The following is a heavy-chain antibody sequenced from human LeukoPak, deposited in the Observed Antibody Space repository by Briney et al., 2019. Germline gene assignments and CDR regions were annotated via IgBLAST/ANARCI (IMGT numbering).Heavy chain of an antibody. J-gene: IGHJ4*02. V-gene: IGHV4-59*01. CDR3: ARGISNYFIYFDY. CDR2: IYYSGST. Sequence: PSETLSLTCTVSGGSISSYCWSWIRQTPGKGLEWVGYIYYSGSTHYNLSLKSRVTISVDTSKNQLSLKLSSMTAEDTAVYYCARGISNYFIYFDYWGQGTLVTVSS. D-gene: IGHD4-11*01. CDR1: GGSISSYC.